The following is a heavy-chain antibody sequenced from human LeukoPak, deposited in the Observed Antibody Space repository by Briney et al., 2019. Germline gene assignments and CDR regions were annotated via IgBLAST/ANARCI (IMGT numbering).Heavy chain of an antibody. J-gene: IGHJ4*02. CDR2: ISSSGSTI. CDR3: ARWRGSGRDIPGDY. CDR1: GFTFSSYE. Sequence: PGGSLILSCAASGFTFSSYEMNWVRQAPGKGLEWVSYISSSGSTIYYADSVKGRFTISRDNAKNSLYLQMNSLRAEDTAVYYCARWRGSGRDIPGDYWGQGTLVTVSS. D-gene: IGHD3-10*01. V-gene: IGHV3-48*03.